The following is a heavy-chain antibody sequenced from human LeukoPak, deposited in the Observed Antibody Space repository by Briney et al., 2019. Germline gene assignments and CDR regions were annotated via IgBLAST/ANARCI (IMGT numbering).Heavy chain of an antibody. CDR2: INAGNGDT. Sequence: ASVKVSCKASGYTFTGYAVHWVRQAPGQRLEWMGWINAGNGDTKYSQKFQGRVTITRDTSASTAYMELSSLRSEDTAVYYCARGYCSSTSCQYYSDYWGQGTLVTVSS. J-gene: IGHJ4*02. CDR1: GYTFTGYA. D-gene: IGHD2-2*01. CDR3: ARGYCSSTSCQYYSDY. V-gene: IGHV1-3*01.